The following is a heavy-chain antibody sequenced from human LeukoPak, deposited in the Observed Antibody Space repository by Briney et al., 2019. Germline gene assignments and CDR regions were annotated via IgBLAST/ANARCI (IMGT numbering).Heavy chain of an antibody. V-gene: IGHV3-9*01. D-gene: IGHD1-26*01. CDR1: GFTFDDHA. Sequence: PGGSLRLSCAASGFTFDDHAMHWVRQTPGKGLEWVSGITWNSGNILYADSVKGRFTISRDNTKNTLFLQMNSLRAEDTAVYYCAKHPGDFTGIVNYYYMDVWGKGTTVTVSS. CDR3: AKHPGDFTGIVNYYYMDV. CDR2: ITWNSGNI. J-gene: IGHJ6*03.